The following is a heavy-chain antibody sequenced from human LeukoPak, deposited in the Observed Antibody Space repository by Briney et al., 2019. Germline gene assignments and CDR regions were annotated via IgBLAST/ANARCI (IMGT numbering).Heavy chain of an antibody. J-gene: IGHJ6*03. D-gene: IGHD3-3*01. V-gene: IGHV3-21*01. CDR2: ISSSSSYI. CDR3: ARSYYDFWSGYMSSYCMDV. Sequence: GGSLRLSCAASGFTFSSYSMNWVRQAPGKGLEWVSSISSSSSYIYYADSVKGRFTISRDNAKNSLYLQMNSLRAEDTAVYYCARSYYDFWSGYMSSYCMDVWGKGTTVTVSS. CDR1: GFTFSSYS.